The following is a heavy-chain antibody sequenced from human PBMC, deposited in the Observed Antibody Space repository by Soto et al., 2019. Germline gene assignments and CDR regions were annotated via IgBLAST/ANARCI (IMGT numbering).Heavy chain of an antibody. CDR1: GGSISSGGYY. CDR3: ARDIPGWSGLGNYYYYGMDV. Sequence: SETLSLTCTVSGGSISSGGYYWSWIRQHPGKGLEWIGYIYYSGSTYYNPSLKSRVTISVDTSKNQFSLKLSSVTAADTAVYYCARDIPGWSGLGNYYYYGMDVWGQGTTVTVSS. V-gene: IGHV4-31*03. D-gene: IGHD3-3*01. CDR2: IYYSGST. J-gene: IGHJ6*02.